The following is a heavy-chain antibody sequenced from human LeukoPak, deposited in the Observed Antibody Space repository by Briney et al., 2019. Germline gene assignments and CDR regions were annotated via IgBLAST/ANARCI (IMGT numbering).Heavy chain of an antibody. J-gene: IGHJ4*02. CDR2: INSGNSNI. V-gene: IGHV3-21*01. Sequence: GGSLRLSCAASGFTFNSYSMNWVRQAPGKGLEWVSSINSGNSNIYYADSVKGRFTISRDNAKNLLYLQMNSLRAEDTAVYYCARGPYPDYWGRGTLVTVSS. CDR3: ARGPYPDY. CDR1: GFTFNSYS.